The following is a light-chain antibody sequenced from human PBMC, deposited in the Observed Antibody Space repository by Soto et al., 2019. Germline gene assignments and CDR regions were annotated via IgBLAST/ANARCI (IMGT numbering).Light chain of an antibody. V-gene: IGKV1-5*03. CDR3: QHYNSYSIT. J-gene: IGKJ5*01. Sequence: IKMTQSPSTLSGSVGDRVTITCRASQTISSWLAWYQQKPGKAPKLLIYKASTLKSGVPSRFSGSGSGTEFTLTISSLQPDDFATYYCQHYNSYSITFAQGTRLEIK. CDR2: KAS. CDR1: QTISSW.